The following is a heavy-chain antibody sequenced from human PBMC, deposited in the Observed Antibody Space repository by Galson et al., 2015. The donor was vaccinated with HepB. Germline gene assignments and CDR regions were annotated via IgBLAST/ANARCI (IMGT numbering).Heavy chain of an antibody. D-gene: IGHD3-10*01. CDR1: GFTFRSYA. CDR3: AKFSGRSIGEFFLLS. V-gene: IGHV3-23*01. CDR2: ISGGGGST. J-gene: IGHJ5*02. Sequence: SLRLSCAASGFTFRSYAMSWVRQAPGKGLEWVTAISGGGGSTYCADSVKGRFTISRDNSKNTLYLQMNSLRAEDTAVYYCAKFSGRSIGEFFLLSWGQGTLVTVSS.